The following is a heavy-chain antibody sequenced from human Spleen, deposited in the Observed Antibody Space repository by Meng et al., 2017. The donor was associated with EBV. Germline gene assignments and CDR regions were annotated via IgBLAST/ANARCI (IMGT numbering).Heavy chain of an antibody. D-gene: IGHD1-14*01. Sequence: QEQLVESGGGVVQPGRSLGLSCAASGFIFSGYGFHWVRQAPGKGPEWVAIIPSDASHNKYYADSVKGRFTISRDNSKNTLYLQMNSLKVEDTAVYYCAKDLSGRFDPWGQGTLVTVSS. J-gene: IGHJ5*02. CDR1: GFIFSGYG. V-gene: IGHV3-30*18. CDR2: IPSDASHNK. CDR3: AKDLSGRFDP.